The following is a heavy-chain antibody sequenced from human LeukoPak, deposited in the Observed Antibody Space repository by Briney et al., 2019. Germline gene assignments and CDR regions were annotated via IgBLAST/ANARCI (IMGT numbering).Heavy chain of an antibody. J-gene: IGHJ4*02. Sequence: GGSLRLSCAASALTVSDNYMTWVRQAPGKGLEWVSIIYSGGSTYYADSVKGRFTISRDNSKNTLYLQMNSLRAEDTAVYYCAKGTPGIAVAGTMDYWGQGTLVTVSS. CDR1: ALTVSDNY. V-gene: IGHV3-53*01. CDR3: AKGTPGIAVAGTMDY. CDR2: IYSGGST. D-gene: IGHD6-19*01.